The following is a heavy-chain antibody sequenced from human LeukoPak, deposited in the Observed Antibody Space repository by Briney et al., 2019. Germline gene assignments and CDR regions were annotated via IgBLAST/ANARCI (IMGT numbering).Heavy chain of an antibody. CDR3: AICNVDTAGVEY. Sequence: GGSLRLSCAASGFTFSSYSMNWVRQAPGKGLEWVSSISSSSSYIYYADSVKGRFTISRDNAKNSLYLQMNSLRAEDTAVYYCAICNVDTAGVEYWGQGTLVTVSS. V-gene: IGHV3-21*01. CDR2: ISSSSSYI. D-gene: IGHD5-18*01. J-gene: IGHJ4*02. CDR1: GFTFSSYS.